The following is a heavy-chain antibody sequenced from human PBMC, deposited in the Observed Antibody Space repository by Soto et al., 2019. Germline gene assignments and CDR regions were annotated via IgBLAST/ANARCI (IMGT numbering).Heavy chain of an antibody. CDR1: GGSISSGGYY. J-gene: IGHJ5*02. CDR3: ARAHYYDSSGYNWFDP. CDR2: IYYSGST. Sequence: QVQLQESGPGLVKPSQTLSLTCTVSGGSISSGGYYWSWIRQHPGKGLEWIGYIYYSGSTYYNPSLKNRVTTTEDTSKNQFSLKLSSVTAADTAVYYCARAHYYDSSGYNWFDPWGQGTLVTVSS. D-gene: IGHD3-22*01. V-gene: IGHV4-31*03.